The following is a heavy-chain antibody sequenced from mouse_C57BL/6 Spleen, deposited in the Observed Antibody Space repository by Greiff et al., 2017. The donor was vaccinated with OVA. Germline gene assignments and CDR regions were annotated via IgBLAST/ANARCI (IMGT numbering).Heavy chain of an antibody. CDR2: ISNGGGST. V-gene: IGHV5-12*01. D-gene: IGHD2-1*01. Sequence: EVKVVESGGGLVQPGGSLKLSCAASGFTFSDYYMYWVRQTPEKRLEWVAYISNGGGSTYYPDTVKGRFTIYRDNAKTTLYLQMSRLKSEDTAMYYCARAGRVYGNYFDYWGQGTTLTVSS. CDR3: ARAGRVYGNYFDY. CDR1: GFTFSDYY. J-gene: IGHJ2*01.